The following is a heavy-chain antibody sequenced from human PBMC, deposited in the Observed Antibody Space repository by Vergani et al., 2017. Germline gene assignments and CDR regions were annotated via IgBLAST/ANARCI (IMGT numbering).Heavy chain of an antibody. CDR3: ARGRGSWELSTPKSGMDV. J-gene: IGHJ6*02. Sequence: QVQLVQSGAEVKKPGSSVKVSCKASGGTFSSYAISWVRQAPGQGLEWMGGIIPIFGTANYAQKFQGRVTITADESTSTAYMELSSLRSEDTAGYYCARGRGSWELSTPKSGMDVWGQGTTVTVSS. V-gene: IGHV1-69*01. CDR2: IIPIFGTA. D-gene: IGHD1-26*01. CDR1: GGTFSSYA.